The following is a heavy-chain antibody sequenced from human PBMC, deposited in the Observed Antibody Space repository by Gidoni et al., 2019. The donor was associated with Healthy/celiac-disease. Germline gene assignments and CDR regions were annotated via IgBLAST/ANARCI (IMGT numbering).Heavy chain of an antibody. V-gene: IGHV3-30*18. J-gene: IGHJ4*02. Sequence: QVQLVESGGGVVQPGRSLRLSCAASGFTFSSYGMHWVRQAPGKGLEWVAVISYDGSNKYYADSVKGRFTISRDNSKNTLYLQMNSLRAEDTAVYYCAKGGMITFGGVIANYFDYWGQGTLVTVSS. CDR1: GFTFSSYG. D-gene: IGHD3-16*02. CDR3: AKGGMITFGGVIANYFDY. CDR2: ISYDGSNK.